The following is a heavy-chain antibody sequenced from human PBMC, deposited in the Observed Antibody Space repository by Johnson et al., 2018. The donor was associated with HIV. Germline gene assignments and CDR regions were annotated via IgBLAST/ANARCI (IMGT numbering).Heavy chain of an antibody. CDR2: ITSSSDST. D-gene: IGHD2/OR15-2a*01. Sequence: VQLVESGGGLVKPGGSLRLSCGASGFTFIIYWMSWVRQAPGKGLAYVAGITSSSDSTYYADSVTGRFTISRDNSKNTLYLQLGSLRDYDTAVYYCVRRQYMSTWQDAFDVWGQGTTVTVSS. CDR1: GFTFIIYW. V-gene: IGHV3-64*07. J-gene: IGHJ3*01. CDR3: VRRQYMSTWQDAFDV.